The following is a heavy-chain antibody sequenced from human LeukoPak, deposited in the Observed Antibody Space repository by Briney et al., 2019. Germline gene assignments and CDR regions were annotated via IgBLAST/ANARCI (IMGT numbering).Heavy chain of an antibody. Sequence: GGSLRLSCAASGFTFSSYAMSWVRQAPGKGLEWVSAISGSGGSTFYADSVKGRFTISRDNSKNTLYLQVSILRAEDTAVYYCAKFDGVQLRLPYYYYYMDVWGKGTTVTVSS. CDR2: ISGSGGST. V-gene: IGHV3-23*01. CDR1: GFTFSSYA. CDR3: AKFDGVQLRLPYYYYYMDV. J-gene: IGHJ6*03. D-gene: IGHD5-18*01.